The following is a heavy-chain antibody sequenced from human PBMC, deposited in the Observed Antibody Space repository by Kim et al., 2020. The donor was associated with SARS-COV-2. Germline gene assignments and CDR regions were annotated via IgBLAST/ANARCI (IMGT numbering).Heavy chain of an antibody. CDR1: GFTFSNYG. CDR3: AKETSGEVSFDY. D-gene: IGHD3-10*01. Sequence: GGSLRLSCAASGFTFSNYGMSWVRQAPGKGLEWVSAISGSGGGTYYADSVKGRFTISRDNPKNMLYLQMNSLRAEDTAVYFCAKETSGEVSFDYWGQGTLVTVSS. CDR2: ISGSGGGT. V-gene: IGHV3-23*01. J-gene: IGHJ4*02.